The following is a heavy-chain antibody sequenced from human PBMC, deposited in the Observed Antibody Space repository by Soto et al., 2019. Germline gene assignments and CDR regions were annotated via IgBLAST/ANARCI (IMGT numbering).Heavy chain of an antibody. D-gene: IGHD6-13*01. CDR3: ARDTGRASADL. J-gene: IGHJ5*02. CDR2: ISHTDRLT. Sequence: PGGSLRLSCVGSGFTFSYYEMNWVRQAPGKGLERVASISHTDRLTHYPDSVRGRFTISRDNAKNSLYLHMTSLRVEDTAVYYCARDTGRASADLWGQGTLVTVSS. V-gene: IGHV3-48*03. CDR1: GFTFSYYE.